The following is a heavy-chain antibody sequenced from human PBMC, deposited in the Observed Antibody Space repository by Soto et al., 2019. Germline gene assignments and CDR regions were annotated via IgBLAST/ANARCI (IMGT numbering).Heavy chain of an antibody. CDR2: IYWDDDK. CDR1: GFSLSTSGVG. Sequence: QITLKESGPTLVKPTQTLTLTCTFSGFSLSTSGVGVGWIRQPPGKALEWLALIYWDDDKRYSPSLKSRLTIPKDTSNNQVVRTMTNMDPVDTATYYCAPEIAAAGTESYYYWGQGTLVTVSS. CDR3: APEIAAAGTESYYY. D-gene: IGHD6-13*01. J-gene: IGHJ4*02. V-gene: IGHV2-5*02.